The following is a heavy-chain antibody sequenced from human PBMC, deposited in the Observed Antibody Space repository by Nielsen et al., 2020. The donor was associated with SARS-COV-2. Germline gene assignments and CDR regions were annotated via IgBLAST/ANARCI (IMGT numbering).Heavy chain of an antibody. D-gene: IGHD5-12*01. J-gene: IGHJ6*02. Sequence: GGSLRLSCAASGFTFDDYAMHWVRQAPGKGLEWVSGISWNSGSIGYADSVKGRFTISRDNAKNSLYLQMNSLRAEDTALYYCAKDISQWLRLDGMDVWGQGTTVTVSS. CDR1: GFTFDDYA. CDR3: AKDISQWLRLDGMDV. V-gene: IGHV3-9*01. CDR2: ISWNSGSI.